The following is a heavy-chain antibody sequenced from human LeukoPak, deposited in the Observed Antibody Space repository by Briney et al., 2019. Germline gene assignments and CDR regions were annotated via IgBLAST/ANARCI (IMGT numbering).Heavy chain of an antibody. CDR3: ARSSSSSLGRTMYYFDY. CDR1: GGSISSGGYY. CDR2: IYYSGST. Sequence: SQTLSLTCTVSGGSISSGGYYWSWIRQHPGKGLEWIGYIYYSGSTYYNPSLKSRVTISVDTSKNQFSLKLSSVTAADTAVYYCARSSSSSLGRTMYYFDYWGQGTLVTVSS. D-gene: IGHD6-6*01. J-gene: IGHJ4*02. V-gene: IGHV4-31*03.